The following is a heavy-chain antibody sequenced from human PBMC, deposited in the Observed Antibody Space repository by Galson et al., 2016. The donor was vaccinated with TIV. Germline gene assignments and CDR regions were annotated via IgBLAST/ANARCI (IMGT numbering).Heavy chain of an antibody. CDR2: IIPILGLT. CDR1: GGTFRSYV. V-gene: IGHV1-69*10. Sequence: SVKVSCKASGGTFRSYVISWVRQAPGQGLEWMGGIIPILGLTNSAQKFQARVTFTADISTNTAYMELSSLRSEDTAVYYCARATVGRNTAAYYSYCMDVWGKGTAVAVSS. D-gene: IGHD1-26*01. J-gene: IGHJ6*03. CDR3: ARATVGRNTAAYYSYCMDV.